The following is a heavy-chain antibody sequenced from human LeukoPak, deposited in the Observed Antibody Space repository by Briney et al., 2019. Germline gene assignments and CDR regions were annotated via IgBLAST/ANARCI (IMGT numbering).Heavy chain of an antibody. CDR1: GCSISSYY. Sequence: PPETLSLTCTVSGCSISSYYWTWIRQSPGKALKYIGYIYYSGSTHYNPSLKSRVTMSVDTSNNQFSLKLSSVTAADTAVYYCARGSTYSSWPDYWGQGTLVTVSS. D-gene: IGHD6-13*01. J-gene: IGHJ4*02. CDR3: ARGSTYSSWPDY. V-gene: IGHV4-59*01. CDR2: IYYSGST.